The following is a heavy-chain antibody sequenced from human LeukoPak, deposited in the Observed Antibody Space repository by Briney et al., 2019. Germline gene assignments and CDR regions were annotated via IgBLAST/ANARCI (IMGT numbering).Heavy chain of an antibody. V-gene: IGHV1-69*05. CDR2: IIPIFGTA. CDR3: ARDLRVVLTMIVDAVAFDI. Sequence: SVKVSCKASGGTFSSYAISWVRQAPGKGLEWMGRIIPIFGTANYAQRFQGRVTITTDESTSTAYMELSSLRSEDTAVYYCARDLRVVLTMIVDAVAFDIWGQGIVVTVSS. CDR1: GGTFSSYA. D-gene: IGHD3-22*01. J-gene: IGHJ3*02.